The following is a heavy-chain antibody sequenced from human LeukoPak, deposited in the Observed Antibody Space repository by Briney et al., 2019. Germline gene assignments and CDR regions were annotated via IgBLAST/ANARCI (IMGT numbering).Heavy chain of an antibody. J-gene: IGHJ4*02. D-gene: IGHD3-10*01. CDR1: GFTFNSYW. V-gene: IGHV3-74*01. Sequence: GGSLRLSCAASGFTFNSYWMHWVRQAPGKGLVWVSRINSDGSSTSYADSVKGRFTISRDNSKNTLYVQMNSLRAEDTAVYYCAKSRGSGLFDYWGQGTLVTVAS. CDR3: AKSRGSGLFDY. CDR2: INSDGSST.